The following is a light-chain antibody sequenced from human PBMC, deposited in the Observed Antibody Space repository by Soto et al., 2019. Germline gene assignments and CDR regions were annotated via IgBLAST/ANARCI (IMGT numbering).Light chain of an antibody. J-gene: IGKJ3*01. V-gene: IGKV3-15*01. CDR3: QQYNTWPPIFT. Sequence: EIVMTQSPATLSVSPGERATLSCRASQSVSSNLAWYQQTPGQPPRLLIYGASTRATGIPARFSGSGSGTEFTLTISSLQSEDFAVYYCQQYNTWPPIFTFGPGTKVDIK. CDR2: GAS. CDR1: QSVSSN.